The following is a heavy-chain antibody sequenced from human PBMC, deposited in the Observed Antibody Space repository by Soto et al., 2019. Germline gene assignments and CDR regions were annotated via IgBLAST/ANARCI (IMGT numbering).Heavy chain of an antibody. Sequence: VQVLESGGGFKKPGGSLRLSCVVSGFTFSSYAMHWVRQAPGKGLEWVAVISYDGSNKYYADSVKGRFTISRDNSKNTLYLQMNSLRAEDTAVYYCARDRAPYYYDSSGYYYAFFDYWGQGTLVTVSS. CDR3: ARDRAPYYYDSSGYYYAFFDY. J-gene: IGHJ4*02. CDR1: GFTFSSYA. CDR2: ISYDGSNK. D-gene: IGHD3-22*01. V-gene: IGHV3-30-3*01.